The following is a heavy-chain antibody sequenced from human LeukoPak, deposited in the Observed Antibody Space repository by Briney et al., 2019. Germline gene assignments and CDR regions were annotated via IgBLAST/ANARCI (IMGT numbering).Heavy chain of an antibody. J-gene: IGHJ4*02. CDR2: INSDGSST. Sequence: GGSLRLSCAASGFTFSSYWMHWVRQAPGKGLVWVSRINSDGSSTSYADSVKGRFTISRDNAKNTLYLQMNGLRAEDTALYYCARDGKRGHSYGYTDYWGQGTLVTVSS. CDR3: ARDGKRGHSYGYTDY. CDR1: GFTFSSYW. D-gene: IGHD5-18*01. V-gene: IGHV3-74*01.